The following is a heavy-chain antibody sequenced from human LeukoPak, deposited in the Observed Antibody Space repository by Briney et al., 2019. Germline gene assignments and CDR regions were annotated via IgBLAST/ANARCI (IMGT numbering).Heavy chain of an antibody. CDR1: GYTFTSYG. J-gene: IGHJ6*03. CDR3: ARSNSGSSSYDYYYYYMDV. V-gene: IGHV1-18*01. CDR2: ISAYNGNT. D-gene: IGHD2-15*01. Sequence: ASVKVSCKASGYTFTSYGISWVRQAPGQGLEWMGWISAYNGNTNYAQKLQGRVTMTTDTSTSTAYMELRSLRSDDTAVYYCARSNSGSSSYDYYYYYMDVWGKGTTVTVSS.